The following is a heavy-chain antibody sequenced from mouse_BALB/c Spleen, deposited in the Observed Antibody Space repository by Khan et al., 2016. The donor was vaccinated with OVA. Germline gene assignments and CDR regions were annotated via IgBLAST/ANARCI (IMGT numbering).Heavy chain of an antibody. CDR3: ARSNGNYWFAY. CDR2: INTYSGEP. Sequence: QIQLVQSGPELKKPGETVKISCKASGYTFTNYGMNWVKQAPGQGLKWMGWINTYSGEPTYADDFKGRFAFSLDTSASTAYLQINNLKNENTATYCCARSNGNYWFAYWGQGTLVTVSA. V-gene: IGHV9-3-1*01. J-gene: IGHJ3*01. D-gene: IGHD2-1*01. CDR1: GYTFTNYG.